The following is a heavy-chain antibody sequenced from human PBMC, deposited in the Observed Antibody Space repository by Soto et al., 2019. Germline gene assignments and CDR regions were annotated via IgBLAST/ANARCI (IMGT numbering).Heavy chain of an antibody. CDR2: INHSGST. J-gene: IGHJ4*02. Sequence: PSETLSLTGAVYVGSFSGYYWSWIRQPPGKGLEWIGEINHSGSTNYNPSLKSRVTISVDTSKNQFSLKLSSVTAADTAVYYCARGVKRLPYWGQGTLVTVSS. CDR1: VGSFSGYY. CDR3: ARGVKRLPY. V-gene: IGHV4-34*01.